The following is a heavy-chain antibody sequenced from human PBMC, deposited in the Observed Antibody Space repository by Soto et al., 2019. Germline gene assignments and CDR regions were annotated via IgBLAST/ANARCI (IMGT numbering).Heavy chain of an antibody. D-gene: IGHD2-2*01. CDR2: IIPIFGTA. Sequence: SVKVSCKASGGTFSSYAISWVRQAPGQGLEWVGGIIPIFGTANYAQKFQGRVTITADESTSTAYMELSSLRSEDTAVYYCANRKDIVVVPAAGIYGRYGMDVWGQGTTVTVSS. J-gene: IGHJ6*02. CDR3: ANRKDIVVVPAAGIYGRYGMDV. CDR1: GGTFSSYA. V-gene: IGHV1-69*13.